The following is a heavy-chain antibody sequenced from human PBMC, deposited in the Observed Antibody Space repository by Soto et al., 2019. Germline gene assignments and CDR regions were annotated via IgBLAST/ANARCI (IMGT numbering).Heavy chain of an antibody. D-gene: IGHD3-10*01. V-gene: IGHV3-23*01. CDR2: VSGTGRTT. CDR3: AKAREVTLVRISLAQ. CDR1: GFAFSAYA. Sequence: EVQLLESGGALVQPGGSLRLSCAASGFAFSAYAMNWVRHTPGKGLEWVSSVSGTGRTTYHADSVKGRFTMSRDNSKDTVYLQMNSLRAEDTAIYYCAKAREVTLVRISLAQWGQGTLVTVSS. J-gene: IGHJ4*02.